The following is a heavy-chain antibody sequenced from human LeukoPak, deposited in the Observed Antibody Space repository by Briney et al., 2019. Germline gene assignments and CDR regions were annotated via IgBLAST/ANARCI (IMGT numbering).Heavy chain of an antibody. V-gene: IGHV3-21*04. D-gene: IGHD6-13*01. CDR1: GFTFSSYS. Sequence: GGSLRLSCAASGFTFSSYSMNWVRQAPGKGLEWVSSISSSSSYIYYADSVKGRFTISRDNAKNTLYLQMNSLRAEDTAVYYCANGARYSSSWYYFDYWGQGTLVTVSS. CDR3: ANGARYSSSWYYFDY. J-gene: IGHJ4*02. CDR2: ISSSSSYI.